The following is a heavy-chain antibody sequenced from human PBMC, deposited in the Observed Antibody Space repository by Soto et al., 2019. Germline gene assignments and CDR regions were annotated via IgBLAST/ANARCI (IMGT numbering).Heavy chain of an antibody. V-gene: IGHV3-11*01. CDR1: GFSFSDYY. D-gene: IGHD3-3*01. J-gene: IGHJ6*02. Sequence: QVQLVESGGGLVKPGGSLSRSGAASGFSFSDYYMTWIRQAPGTGLEWLSYISSSGYPIYYADSVTCRFTISRDNAKNSVYLPMNRLRAEETAVSYCARDTRIFWNGYYSRYDYYGMDVWGQGNTVTVYS. CDR2: ISSSGYPI. CDR3: ARDTRIFWNGYYSRYDYYGMDV.